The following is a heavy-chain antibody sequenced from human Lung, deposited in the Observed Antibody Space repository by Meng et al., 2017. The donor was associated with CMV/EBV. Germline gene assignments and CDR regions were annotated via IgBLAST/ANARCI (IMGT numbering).Heavy chain of an antibody. Sequence: ESLKISCTVSGGSISTYYWSWLRQLPGKGLEWIGYISNSGSTDYNPSLKSRVTISVDTSKNQFSLKLTSVTAADTAVYYCARFDMDVEGYYGMDVWGQGTTVTVSS. CDR3: ARFDMDVEGYYGMDV. D-gene: IGHD2-15*01. V-gene: IGHV4-59*01. J-gene: IGHJ6*02. CDR2: ISNSGST. CDR1: GGSISTYY.